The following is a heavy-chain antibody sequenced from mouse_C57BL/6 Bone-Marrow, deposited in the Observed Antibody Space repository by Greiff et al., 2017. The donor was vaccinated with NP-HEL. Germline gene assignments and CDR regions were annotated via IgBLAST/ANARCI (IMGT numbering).Heavy chain of an antibody. CDR2: IRNKANNHAT. D-gene: IGHD2-4*01. CDR1: GFTFSDAW. V-gene: IGHV6-6*01. CDR3: TWGAYDYDEYYFDY. J-gene: IGHJ2*01. Sequence: EVKVEESGGGLVQPGGSMKLSCAASGFTFSDAWMDWVRQSPEKGLEWVAEIRNKANNHATYYAESVKGRFTISRDDSKSSVYLQMNSLRAEDTGIYYCTWGAYDYDEYYFDYWGQGTTLTVSS.